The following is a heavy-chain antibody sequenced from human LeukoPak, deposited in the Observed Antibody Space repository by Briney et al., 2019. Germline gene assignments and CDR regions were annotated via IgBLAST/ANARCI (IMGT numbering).Heavy chain of an antibody. D-gene: IGHD4-23*01. Sequence: PGGSLRLSCAASGFTFSNYAMHWVRQAPGKGLEWVAAISDDGSNKYYSDSVKGRFAISRDNSKNTLYLQMNSLRAEDTAVYYCVRGHYGGFFDYWGQGTLVTVSS. V-gene: IGHV3-30*09. CDR2: ISDDGSNK. J-gene: IGHJ4*02. CDR1: GFTFSNYA. CDR3: VRGHYGGFFDY.